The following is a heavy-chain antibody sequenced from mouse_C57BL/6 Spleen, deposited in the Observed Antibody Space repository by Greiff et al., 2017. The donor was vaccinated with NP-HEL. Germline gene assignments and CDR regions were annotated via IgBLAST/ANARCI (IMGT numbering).Heavy chain of an antibody. J-gene: IGHJ2*01. Sequence: QVPLKQSGPELVKPGASVKISCKASGYSFTSYYIHWVKQRPGQGLEWIGWIYPGSGNTKYNEKFKGKATLTADTSSSTAYMQLSSLTSEDSAVYYCARALYYYGSSYVDYWGQGTTLTVSS. CDR1: GYSFTSYY. D-gene: IGHD1-1*01. CDR3: ARALYYYGSSYVDY. CDR2: IYPGSGNT. V-gene: IGHV1-66*01.